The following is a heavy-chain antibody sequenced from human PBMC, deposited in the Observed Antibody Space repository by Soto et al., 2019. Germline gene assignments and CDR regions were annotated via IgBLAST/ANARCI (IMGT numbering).Heavy chain of an antibody. J-gene: IGHJ4*02. D-gene: IGHD3-16*01. CDR3: ARHEGGYFHY. Sequence: QVQLQESGPGLVKPSETLSLTCTVSGGSISSYYWSWIRQPPGKGLEWIGYIYYSGSTNYNPSLKSRVTISVDTSKNQFSLKLSSVTAADTAVYYCARHEGGYFHYWGQGTLVTVS. CDR1: GGSISSYY. V-gene: IGHV4-59*08. CDR2: IYYSGST.